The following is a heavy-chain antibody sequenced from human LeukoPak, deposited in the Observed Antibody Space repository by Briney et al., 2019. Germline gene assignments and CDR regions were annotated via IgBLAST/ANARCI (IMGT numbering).Heavy chain of an antibody. CDR1: EFTFDSYG. V-gene: IGHV3-23*01. Sequence: GGSLRLSCAASEFTFDSYGMNWVRQAPGKGLEWVSGISGSGVYTYYADSVKGRFTISRDNSKNTLYLLMNSLRAEDTAIYICAKLSDGSGLPYYFDSWGQGTLVTVS. D-gene: IGHD3-10*01. CDR2: ISGSGVYT. J-gene: IGHJ4*02. CDR3: AKLSDGSGLPYYFDS.